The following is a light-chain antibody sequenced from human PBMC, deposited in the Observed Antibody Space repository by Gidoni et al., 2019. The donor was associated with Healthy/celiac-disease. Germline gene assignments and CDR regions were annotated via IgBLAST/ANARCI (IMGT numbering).Light chain of an antibody. CDR2: GAS. V-gene: IGKV3-15*01. CDR3: QQYNNWPLT. CDR1: QSVSSN. Sequence: IVMPQSPATLSVSPGERATLYCRASQSVSSNLAWYQQKPGQAPRLLIYGASTRATGIPARFSGSGSGTEFTLTISSLQSEDFAVYYCQQYNNWPLTFXGXTKVEIK. J-gene: IGKJ4*01.